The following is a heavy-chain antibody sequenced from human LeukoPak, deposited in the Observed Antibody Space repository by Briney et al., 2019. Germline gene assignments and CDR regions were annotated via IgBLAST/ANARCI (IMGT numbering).Heavy chain of an antibody. D-gene: IGHD3-16*01. CDR3: ARDVSAGGTNWFDP. V-gene: IGHV1-2*02. CDR2: INPNSGGP. Sequence: ASVKVSCKASGYTFTGYYIHWVRQAPGQGLAWMGWINPNSGGPNYAQKFQGRVTMTRDTSISTAYMEMSRLRSDDTAVYYCARDVSAGGTNWFDPWGQGTLVTVSS. CDR1: GYTFTGYY. J-gene: IGHJ5*02.